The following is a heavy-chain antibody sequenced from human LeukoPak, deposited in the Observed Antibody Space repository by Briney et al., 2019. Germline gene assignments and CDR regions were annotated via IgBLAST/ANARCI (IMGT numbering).Heavy chain of an antibody. D-gene: IGHD6-6*01. CDR1: GFTFSSYW. J-gene: IGHJ4*02. CDR3: ARVSIAARYFDY. CDR2: INSDGSST. Sequence: PGGSLRLXCAASGFTFSSYWMHWVRQAPGKGLVWVSRINSDGSSTSYADSVKGRFTISRDNAKNTLYLQMNSLRAEDTAVYYCARVSIAARYFDYWGQGTLVTVSS. V-gene: IGHV3-74*01.